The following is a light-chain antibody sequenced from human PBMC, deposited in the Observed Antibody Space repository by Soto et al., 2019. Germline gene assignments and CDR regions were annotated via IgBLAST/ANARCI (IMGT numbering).Light chain of an antibody. CDR3: QQSYSTPRT. CDR2: AAS. V-gene: IGKV1-39*01. CDR1: QSISSY. Sequence: DIQMTQSPSSLSASVGDRVTITCRASQSISSYLNWYQQKPGKAPKLLIYAASSLQSGAPSRFSGSGSGTDFTLTISSLQPEYFATYYCQQSYSTPRTFGQGTRVEIK. J-gene: IGKJ1*01.